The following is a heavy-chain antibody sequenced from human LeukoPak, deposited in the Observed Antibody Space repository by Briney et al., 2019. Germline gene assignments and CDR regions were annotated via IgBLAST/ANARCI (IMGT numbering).Heavy chain of an antibody. J-gene: IGHJ3*02. D-gene: IGHD3-22*01. CDR1: GGSISSSSYY. V-gene: IGHV4-39*07. CDR3: ARARGDYYDSSGYYTFDAFDI. CDR2: IYYSGST. Sequence: SETLSLTCTVSGGSISSSSYYWGWIRQPPGKGLEWIGSIYYSGSTYYNPSLKSRVTISADTSKNQFSLKLNSMTTADTAVYYCARARGDYYDSSGYYTFDAFDIWGQGTMVTVSS.